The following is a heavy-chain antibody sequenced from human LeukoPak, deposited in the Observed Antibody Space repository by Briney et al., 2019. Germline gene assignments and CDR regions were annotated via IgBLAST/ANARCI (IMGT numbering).Heavy chain of an antibody. Sequence: ASVKVSCKASGYTFTSYYMHWVRQAPGQGLEWMGIINPSGGSTSYAQKFQGRVTMTRDTSTSTVYMELSSLRSEDTAVYYCARDLDVDTAMVTLDYWGQGTLVTVSS. D-gene: IGHD5-18*01. CDR3: ARDLDVDTAMVTLDY. V-gene: IGHV1-46*01. CDR2: INPSGGST. J-gene: IGHJ4*02. CDR1: GYTFTSYY.